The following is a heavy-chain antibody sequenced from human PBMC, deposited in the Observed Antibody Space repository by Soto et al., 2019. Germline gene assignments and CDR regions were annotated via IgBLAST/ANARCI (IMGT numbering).Heavy chain of an antibody. CDR3: AREVAVAGPSRDAFDI. V-gene: IGHV6-1*01. CDR2: TYYRSKWYN. CDR1: GDSVSSNSAA. J-gene: IGHJ3*02. D-gene: IGHD6-19*01. Sequence: PSQTLSLTCAISGDSVSSNSAAWNWIRQSQSRGLEWLGRTYYRSKWYNDYAVSVKSRITINPDTSKNQFSLQLNSVTPEDTAVYYCAREVAVAGPSRDAFDIWGQGTMVTVSS.